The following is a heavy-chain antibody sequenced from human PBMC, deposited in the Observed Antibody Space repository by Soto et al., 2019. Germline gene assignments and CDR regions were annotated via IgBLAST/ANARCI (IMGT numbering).Heavy chain of an antibody. J-gene: IGHJ4*02. Sequence: WQSQTVSSKGSGYNFGTHWVAGVCEKPGKDPEWVAAINPVVSKTMYSPSIEGHVRISVHKSLNSAFLQWNGLVVSDTAIYYCSRLTGGYSEYDYFDTRGQGTLLAVSS. CDR2: INPVVSKT. D-gene: IGHD5-12*01. CDR3: SRLTGGYSEYDYFDT. V-gene: IGHV5-51*01. CDR1: GYNFGTHW.